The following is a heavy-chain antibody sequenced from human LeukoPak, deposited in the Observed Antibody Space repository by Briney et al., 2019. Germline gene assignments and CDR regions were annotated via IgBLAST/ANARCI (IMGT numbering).Heavy chain of an antibody. J-gene: IGHJ4*02. V-gene: IGHV4-38-2*02. CDR3: ARGPVAARKTYYYGSGIHYFDY. D-gene: IGHD3-10*01. CDR1: GYSISSGYY. CDR2: IYHSGST. Sequence: SETLSLTCTVSGYSISSGYYWGWIRQPPGKGLEWIGSIYHSGSTYYNPSLKSRVTISVDTSKNQFSLKLSSVTAADTAVYYCARGPVAARKTYYYGSGIHYFDYWGQGTLVTVSS.